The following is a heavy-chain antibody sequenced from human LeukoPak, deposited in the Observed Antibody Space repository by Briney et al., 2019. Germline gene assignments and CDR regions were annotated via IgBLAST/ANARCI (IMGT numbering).Heavy chain of an antibody. D-gene: IGHD6-13*01. J-gene: IGHJ4*02. CDR2: ISWNSGSI. Sequence: GGSLRLSCAASGFTYDDYAMHWVRQAPGKGLEWASGISWNSGSIGYADSVKGRFTISRDNAKNSLYLQMNSLRAEDMALYYCAKDFGSSWYRYYFDYWGQGTLVTVSS. CDR3: AKDFGSSWYRYYFDY. CDR1: GFTYDDYA. V-gene: IGHV3-9*03.